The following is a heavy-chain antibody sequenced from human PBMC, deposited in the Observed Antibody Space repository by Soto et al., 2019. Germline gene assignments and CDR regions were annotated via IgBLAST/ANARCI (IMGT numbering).Heavy chain of an antibody. CDR3: ARGERLYYFYNGMDV. CDR1: GFLFNTYA. V-gene: IGHV3-30*04. CDR2: ISYDARNT. D-gene: IGHD1-26*01. Sequence: PGGSLRLSXTASGFLFNTYAMHWVRQAPGKGLEWVAVISYDARNTYYADSVKGRFTISRDNSKNALYLQMNSLRSEDTAVYYCARGERLYYFYNGMDVWGQGSTVTVSS. J-gene: IGHJ6*02.